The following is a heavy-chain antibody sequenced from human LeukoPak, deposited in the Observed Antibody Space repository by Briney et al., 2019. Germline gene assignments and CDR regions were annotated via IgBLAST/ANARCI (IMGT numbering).Heavy chain of an antibody. J-gene: IGHJ6*02. D-gene: IGHD5-24*01. CDR1: GYTFATYW. Sequence: GESLKISCKGFGYTFATYWIGWVRQMPGKGPEWMGTIYPSDSDTRYSPSFQGQVTISADTSISTAYLQWSGLKASDTAMYYCARLRDGYKYYFYYGMDVWGQGTTVTVSS. V-gene: IGHV5-51*01. CDR3: ARLRDGYKYYFYYGMDV. CDR2: IYPSDSDT.